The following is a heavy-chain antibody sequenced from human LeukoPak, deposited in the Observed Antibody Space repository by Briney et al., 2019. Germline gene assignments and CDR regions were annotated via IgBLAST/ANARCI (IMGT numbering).Heavy chain of an antibody. CDR1: SGSISTSNYY. D-gene: IGHD6-19*01. V-gene: IGHV4-39*01. CDR3: ATSGWYLLPGVY. Sequence: SETLSLTCTVSSGSISTSNYYWGWVRQPPGKGLEWIGSIYYSGSTDYNPSLESRVTISVDTSKNQFSLKLSSVTAADTAVYYCATSGWYLLPGVYWGQGTLVTVSS. J-gene: IGHJ4*02. CDR2: IYYSGST.